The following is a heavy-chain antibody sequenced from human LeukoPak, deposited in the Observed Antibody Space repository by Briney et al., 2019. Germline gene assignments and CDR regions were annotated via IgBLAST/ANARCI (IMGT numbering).Heavy chain of an antibody. D-gene: IGHD6-19*01. CDR3: ARAGWFSTTWHFDY. CDR1: GGSFSGYY. Sequence: SETLSLTCAVYGGSFSGYYWSWIRQPPGKGLEWIGEINHSGSTNYNPSLKSRVTISVDTPKNQFSLKLSSVTAADTAVYYCARAGWFSTTWHFDYWGQGILVTVSS. V-gene: IGHV4-34*01. CDR2: INHSGST. J-gene: IGHJ4*02.